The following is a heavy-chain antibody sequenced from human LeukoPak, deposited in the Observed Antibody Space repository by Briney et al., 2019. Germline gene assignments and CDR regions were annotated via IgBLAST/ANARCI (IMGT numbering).Heavy chain of an antibody. J-gene: IGHJ4*02. Sequence: GESLKISCKASGYIFSTDWIGWVRQMPGKGLEWMGVIYHGDSDTRYSPSFQGQVTISADKSISTAYLQWSSLKASDTAMYYCARSAKMYGSGSYYNYFDYWGQGTLVTVSS. CDR1: GYIFSTDW. CDR3: ARSAKMYGSGSYYNYFDY. CDR2: IYHGDSDT. V-gene: IGHV5-51*01. D-gene: IGHD3-10*01.